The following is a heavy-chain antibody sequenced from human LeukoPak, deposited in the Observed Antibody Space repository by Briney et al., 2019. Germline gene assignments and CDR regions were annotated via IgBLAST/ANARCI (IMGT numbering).Heavy chain of an antibody. D-gene: IGHD6-13*01. CDR1: GYSISSGYY. V-gene: IGHV4-38-2*01. CDR2: IYHSGST. Sequence: PSETLSLTCAVSGYSISSGYYWGWIRQPPGKGLEWIGSIYHSGSTYYNPCLKSRVTISVDTSKNQFSLKLSSVTTADTAVYYCARYKQQLVGRTHFDYWGQGTLVTVSS. CDR3: ARYKQQLVGRTHFDY. J-gene: IGHJ4*02.